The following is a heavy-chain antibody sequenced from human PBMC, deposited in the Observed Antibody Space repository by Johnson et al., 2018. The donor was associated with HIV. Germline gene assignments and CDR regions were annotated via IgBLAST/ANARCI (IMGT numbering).Heavy chain of an antibody. CDR3: AKGNDSSSSYALDI. J-gene: IGHJ3*02. CDR2: IWYDGSNK. D-gene: IGHD6-13*01. V-gene: IGHV3-33*06. Sequence: QVQLVESGGGLVQPGGSLRLSCAASGFTFSSYAMSCVRQAPGKGLEWVAVIWYDGSNKYYADSVKGRFTISRDNSKNTLYLQMIILRAEDTAVYYCAKGNDSSSSYALDIWGQGTRVTVSS. CDR1: GFTFSSYA.